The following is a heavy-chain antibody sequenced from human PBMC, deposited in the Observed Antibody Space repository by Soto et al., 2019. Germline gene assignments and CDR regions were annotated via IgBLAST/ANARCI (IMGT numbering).Heavy chain of an antibody. CDR2: IYSGGST. J-gene: IGHJ6*02. D-gene: IGHD1-7*01. V-gene: IGHV3-53*01. CDR3: ARGLNWNFVYYYYGMDV. Sequence: GGSLRLSCAASGFTVSSNYMSWVRQAPGKGLEWVSVIYSGGSTYYADSVKGRFTISRDNSKNTLYLQMNSLRAEDTAVYYCARGLNWNFVYYYYGMDVWGQGTTVTVSS. CDR1: GFTVSSNY.